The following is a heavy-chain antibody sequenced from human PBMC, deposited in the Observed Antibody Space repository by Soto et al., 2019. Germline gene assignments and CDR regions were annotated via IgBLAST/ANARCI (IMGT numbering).Heavy chain of an antibody. V-gene: IGHV3-21*01. CDR3: ARGSYYYDSSGYYHY. CDR2: ISSSSSYI. CDR1: GFTFDDYA. D-gene: IGHD3-22*01. Sequence: GSLRLSCAASGFTFDDYAMHWVRQAPGKGLEWVSSISSSSSYIYYADSVKGRFTISRDNAKNSLYLQMNSLRAEDTAVYYCARGSYYYDSSGYYHYWGQGTLVTVSS. J-gene: IGHJ4*02.